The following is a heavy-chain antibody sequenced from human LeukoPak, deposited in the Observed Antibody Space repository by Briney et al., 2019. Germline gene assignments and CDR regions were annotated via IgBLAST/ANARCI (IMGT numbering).Heavy chain of an antibody. CDR1: GFTFSSYR. CDR3: ARDGIVVEFDY. Sequence: GGSLRLSCAASGFTFSSYRMNWVRQAPGKGLEWVSYISSSGSTIYYADSVKGRFTISRDNAKNSLYLQMNSLRAEDTAVYYCARDGIVVEFDYWGQGTLVTVSS. V-gene: IGHV3-48*04. CDR2: ISSSGSTI. D-gene: IGHD3-22*01. J-gene: IGHJ4*02.